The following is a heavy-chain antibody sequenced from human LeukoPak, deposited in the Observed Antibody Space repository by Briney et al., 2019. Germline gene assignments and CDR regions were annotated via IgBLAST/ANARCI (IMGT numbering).Heavy chain of an antibody. CDR2: ISSSSYI. J-gene: IGHJ4*02. Sequence: GRSLRLSCAASGFTFSSYGMHWVRQAPGKGLEWVSSISSSSYIYYADSVKGRFTISRDNAKNSLYLQMNSLRAEDTAVYYCAKYSSGWFDYWGQGTLVTVSS. CDR3: AKYSSGWFDY. CDR1: GFTFSSYG. D-gene: IGHD6-19*01. V-gene: IGHV3-21*01.